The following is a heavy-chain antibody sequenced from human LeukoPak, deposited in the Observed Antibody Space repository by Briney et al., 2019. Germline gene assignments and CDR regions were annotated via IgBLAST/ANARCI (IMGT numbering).Heavy chain of an antibody. Sequence: GGSLRLSCAASGFTFSSYGMHWVRQAPGKGLEWVAVIWYDGSNKYYADSVKGRFTISRDNSKNTLYLQMNSLRAEDTAVYYCARGGGMGVLWFGESTYYFDYWGQGTLVTVSS. CDR2: IWYDGSNK. J-gene: IGHJ4*02. D-gene: IGHD3-10*01. V-gene: IGHV3-30*19. CDR1: GFTFSSYG. CDR3: ARGGGMGVLWFGESTYYFDY.